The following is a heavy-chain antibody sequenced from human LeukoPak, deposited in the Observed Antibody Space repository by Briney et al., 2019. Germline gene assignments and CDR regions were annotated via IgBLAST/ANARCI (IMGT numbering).Heavy chain of an antibody. V-gene: IGHV3-23*01. CDR2: ISADGRST. J-gene: IGHJ4*02. Sequence: PGGSLRLSCVASGFTFTSYAMSWVRQAPGKGLEGVSAISADGRSTYHADSVKGRFTISRDISKNTMYLQMNSLRAEDTAVYYCAKVAGSSGYYPEFWGQGTLVTVSS. CDR1: GFTFTSYA. D-gene: IGHD3-22*01. CDR3: AKVAGSSGYYPEF.